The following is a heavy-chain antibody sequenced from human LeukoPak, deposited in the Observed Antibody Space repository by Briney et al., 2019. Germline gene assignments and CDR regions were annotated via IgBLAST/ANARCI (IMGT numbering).Heavy chain of an antibody. CDR1: GYSINSGYY. Sequence: SETLSLTCTVSGYSINSGYYWGWIRQPPGKGLEWIGSIDHSGSTYYNPSLKSRVTISVDTSKNQFSLKLNSVTAADPAVYYCAKTTEDCSSTSCYQYCFDPGAKGPLVPVSS. CDR3: AKTTEDCSSTSCYQYCFDP. CDR2: IDHSGST. V-gene: IGHV4-38-2*02. J-gene: IGHJ5*02. D-gene: IGHD2-2*01.